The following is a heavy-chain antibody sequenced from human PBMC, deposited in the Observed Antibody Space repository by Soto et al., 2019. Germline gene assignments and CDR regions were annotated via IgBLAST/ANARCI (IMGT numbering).Heavy chain of an antibody. CDR2: IYNSGIT. CDR3: ARGVTVFGLVSRFWFDP. J-gene: IGHJ5*02. D-gene: IGHD3-3*01. Sequence: QVLLQESGPGLVKSSQTLSLTCTVSGGSISSGDYSWSWVRQSPGKGLEWIGHIYNSGITYYNPSRKSRVVISIATSRNQFSLRLNSLTAADRAVYFCARGVTVFGLVSRFWFDPWGQGTVVTVSS. CDR1: GGSISSGDYS. V-gene: IGHV4-30-4*01.